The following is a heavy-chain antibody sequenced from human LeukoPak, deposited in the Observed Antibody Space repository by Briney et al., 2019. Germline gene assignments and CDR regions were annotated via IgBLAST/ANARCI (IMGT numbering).Heavy chain of an antibody. J-gene: IGHJ4*02. D-gene: IGHD6-19*01. Sequence: SETLSLTCTVSGGSISSSSYYWGWIRQPPGKGLESIGSIYYSGSTYYNPSLKSRVTISVDTSKNQFSLKLSSVTAADTAVYYCARLGGTGGWLFYYFDYWGQGTLVTVSS. V-gene: IGHV4-39*01. CDR3: ARLGGTGGWLFYYFDY. CDR1: GGSISSSSYY. CDR2: IYYSGST.